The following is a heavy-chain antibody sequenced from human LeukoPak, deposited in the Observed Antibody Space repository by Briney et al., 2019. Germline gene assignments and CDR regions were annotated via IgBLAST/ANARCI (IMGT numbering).Heavy chain of an antibody. J-gene: IGHJ4*02. Sequence: QPGGPLRLSCAASGFTFPAYAMRWVRQAPGRGLEWLSAITGAGGNTYYAGPVKGRFTVSRDNSKNTLYLQMNSLRAEDTAVYYCASGYYGSGSYLDYWGQGTLVTVSS. CDR2: ITGAGGNT. CDR1: GFTFPAYA. D-gene: IGHD3-10*01. CDR3: ASGYYGSGSYLDY. V-gene: IGHV3-23*01.